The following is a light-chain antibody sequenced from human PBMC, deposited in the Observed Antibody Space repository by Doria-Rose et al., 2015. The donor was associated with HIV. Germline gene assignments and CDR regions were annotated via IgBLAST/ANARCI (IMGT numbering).Light chain of an antibody. J-gene: IGLJ1*01. CDR3: SSYAGSNHYV. CDR2: EVN. V-gene: IGLV2-8*01. Sequence: QSVPVSCHGTSRDVGLYHYVSWYQQRPGKAPNLMIYEVNKRPSGVPDRFSGSKSGNTASLTVSGLQAEDEADYYCSSYAGSNHYVFGTGTKVTVL. CDR1: SRDVGLYHY.